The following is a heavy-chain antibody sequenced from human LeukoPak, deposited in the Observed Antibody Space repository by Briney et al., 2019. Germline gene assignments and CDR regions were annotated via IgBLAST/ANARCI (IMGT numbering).Heavy chain of an antibody. V-gene: IGHV3-7*03. J-gene: IGHJ4*02. CDR3: ARVYYYYDSSALDY. CDR2: IKQDGSEK. Sequence: GGSLRLSCAASGFTFSSYWMSWVRQAPGKGLEWVANIKQDGSEKYYVDSVKGRFTISRDNAKNSLYLQMNSLRAEDTAVYYCARVYYYYDSSALDYWGQGTLFTVSS. D-gene: IGHD3-22*01. CDR1: GFTFSSYW.